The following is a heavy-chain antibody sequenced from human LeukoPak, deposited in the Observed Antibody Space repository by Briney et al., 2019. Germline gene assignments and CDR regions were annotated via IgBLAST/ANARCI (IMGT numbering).Heavy chain of an antibody. V-gene: IGHV3-7*05. CDR2: IKQDGSEI. CDR3: ARWGYSSGWYWFDY. CDR1: GFTFSNYW. J-gene: IGHJ4*02. Sequence: GGSLRLSCAASGFTFSNYWMSWVRQAPGKGLEWVANIKQDGSEINYVDSVKGRFTISRDNVQNSLYLQMNSLRAEDTAGYFCARWGYSSGWYWFDYWGQGTLVTVSS. D-gene: IGHD6-19*01.